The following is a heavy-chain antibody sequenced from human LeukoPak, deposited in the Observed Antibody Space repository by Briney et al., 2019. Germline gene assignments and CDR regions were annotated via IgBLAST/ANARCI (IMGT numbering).Heavy chain of an antibody. V-gene: IGHV1-69*05. Sequence: ASVKVSCKASGGTFSSYAISWVRQAPGQGLEWMGGIIPIIGTANYAQKFQGRVTITRHTSISTAYMELSSLRSEDTAVYYCARERRVIITRGAFDIWGQGTMVTVSS. J-gene: IGHJ3*02. CDR1: GGTFSSYA. CDR3: ARERRVIITRGAFDI. CDR2: IIPIIGTA. D-gene: IGHD3-10*01.